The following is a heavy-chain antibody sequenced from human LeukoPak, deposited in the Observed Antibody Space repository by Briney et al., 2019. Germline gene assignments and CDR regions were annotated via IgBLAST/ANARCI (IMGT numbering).Heavy chain of an antibody. D-gene: IGHD6-19*01. CDR1: GYTFTGYY. CDR3: APQVAGKYNWFDP. J-gene: IGHJ5*02. Sequence: ASVKVSCKASGYTFTGYYMHWVRQAPGQGLEWMGWINPNSGDTNYAQKFQGRVTMTRDTSISTACMELSSLRSDDTAVYYCAPQVAGKYNWFDPWGQGTLVTVSS. CDR2: INPNSGDT. V-gene: IGHV1-2*02.